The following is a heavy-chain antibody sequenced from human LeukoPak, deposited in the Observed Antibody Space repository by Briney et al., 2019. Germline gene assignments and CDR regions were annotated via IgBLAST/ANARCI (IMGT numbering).Heavy chain of an antibody. J-gene: IGHJ5*02. D-gene: IGHD4-11*01. CDR2: IYPDNSDT. V-gene: IGHV5-51*01. CDR3: ATLAVDYSTYVGCFDP. CDR1: RYSLTRYW. Sequence: GESLKISCNGSRYSLTRYWMGWVRQMPGKGLEWMGIIYPDNSDTRYRPSFQGQVTISADKSISTAYLQCSSLKASDTAMSYSATLAVDYSTYVGCFDPWGQGTLVTVSS.